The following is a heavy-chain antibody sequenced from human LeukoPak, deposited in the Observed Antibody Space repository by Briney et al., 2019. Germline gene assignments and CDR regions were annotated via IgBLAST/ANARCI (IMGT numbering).Heavy chain of an antibody. Sequence: PSETLSFTCTVSGGSISSYYWSWIRQPAGKGLEWIGRIYTSGSTNYNPSLKSRVTMSVDTSKNQFSLKLSSVTAADTAVYYCARRGITIFGVVISPGAFDIWGQGTMVTVSS. V-gene: IGHV4-4*07. CDR1: GGSISSYY. CDR3: ARRGITIFGVVISPGAFDI. J-gene: IGHJ3*02. D-gene: IGHD3-3*01. CDR2: IYTSGST.